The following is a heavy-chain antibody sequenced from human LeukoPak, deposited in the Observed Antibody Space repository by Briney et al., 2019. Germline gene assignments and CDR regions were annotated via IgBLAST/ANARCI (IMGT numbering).Heavy chain of an antibody. CDR3: ARSPRYCSTTTCYGSIYWFDY. CDR2: ISAYNGNT. V-gene: IGHV1-18*01. J-gene: IGHJ4*02. Sequence: GASVKVSCKASGYTFTSYGISWVRQAPGQGLEWMGWISAYNGNTNYAQNFQGRVTMTTDTSTSTAYMELRSLRSDDTAVYFCARSPRYCSTTTCYGSIYWFDYWGQGTLVTVSS. D-gene: IGHD2-2*01. CDR1: GYTFTSYG.